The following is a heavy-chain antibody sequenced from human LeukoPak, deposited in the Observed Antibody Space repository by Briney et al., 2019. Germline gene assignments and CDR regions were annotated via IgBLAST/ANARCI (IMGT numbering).Heavy chain of an antibody. Sequence: PSETLSLTCTVSGGSISSSSYYWGWIRQPPGKGLEWIGSIYYSGSTYYNPSLKSRVTISVDTSKNQFSLKLSSVTAADTAVYYCAREGLLRYFGWLAPDYFDYWGQGTLVTVSS. CDR2: IYYSGST. D-gene: IGHD3-9*01. CDR1: GGSISSSSYY. CDR3: AREGLLRYFGWLAPDYFDY. V-gene: IGHV4-39*01. J-gene: IGHJ4*02.